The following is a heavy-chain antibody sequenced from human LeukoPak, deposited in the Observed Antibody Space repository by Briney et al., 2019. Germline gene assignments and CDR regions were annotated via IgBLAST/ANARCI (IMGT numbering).Heavy chain of an antibody. D-gene: IGHD3-22*01. CDR1: GFTFDDYG. J-gene: IGHJ3*02. V-gene: IGHV3-20*04. CDR3: AREHYYDSSGYDAFDI. CDR2: INWNGGST. Sequence: PGGSLRLSCAASGFTFDDYGMSWVRQAPGKGLEWVSGINWNGGSTGYADSVKGRFTISRDNAKNSLYLQMNSLRAEDTALYYCAREHYYDSSGYDAFDIWGQGTMVTVSS.